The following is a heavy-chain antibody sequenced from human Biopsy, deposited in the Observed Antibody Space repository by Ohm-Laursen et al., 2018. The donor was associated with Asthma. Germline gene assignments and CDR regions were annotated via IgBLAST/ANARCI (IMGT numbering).Heavy chain of an antibody. Sequence: PSDTLSLTCAVYGGSFSGYYWSWIRQPPGKGLEWIGEINHSGSTNYNPSLKSRVTISVDTSKNQFSLKLSSVTAADTAVYYCAMSPTRGPEVWEAFAFDIWGQGTMVTVSS. V-gene: IGHV4-34*01. CDR3: AMSPTRGPEVWEAFAFDI. D-gene: IGHD3-16*01. CDR2: INHSGST. CDR1: GGSFSGYY. J-gene: IGHJ3*02.